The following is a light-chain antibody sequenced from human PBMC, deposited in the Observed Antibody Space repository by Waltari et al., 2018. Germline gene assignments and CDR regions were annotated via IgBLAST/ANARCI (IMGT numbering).Light chain of an antibody. Sequence: EVVMTQSPVSLSVTLGQAASISCKSSQSLVPVDGNTYLNWFHQRPGQSPRRRIYWVFNRDSGVPDRFSGSGSGTDFTLRISRVEAEDVGVYYCMQGTRWPYTFGQGTQLDIK. CDR3: MQGTRWPYT. J-gene: IGKJ2*01. CDR2: WVF. CDR1: QSLVPVDGNTY. V-gene: IGKV2-30*02.